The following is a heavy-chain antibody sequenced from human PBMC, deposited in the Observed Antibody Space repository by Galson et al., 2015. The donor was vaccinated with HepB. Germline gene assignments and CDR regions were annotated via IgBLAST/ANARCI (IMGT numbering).Heavy chain of an antibody. D-gene: IGHD5-24*01. CDR3: ARDAGRDGYNHDVAFDI. J-gene: IGHJ3*02. CDR1: GFTFSSYW. V-gene: IGHV3-7*01. Sequence: SLRLSCAASGFTFSSYWMSWVRQAPGKGLEWVANIKQDGSEKYYVDSVKGRFTISRDNAKNSLYLQMNSLRAEDTAVYYCARDAGRDGYNHDVAFDIWGQGTMVTVSS. CDR2: IKQDGSEK.